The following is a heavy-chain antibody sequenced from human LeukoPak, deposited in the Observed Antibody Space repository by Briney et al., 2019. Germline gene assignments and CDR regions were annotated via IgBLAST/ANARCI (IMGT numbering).Heavy chain of an antibody. Sequence: PGGSLRLSCAASGLMFDEYGMSWVRQVPGKGLEWVCGINRIGSITGCADSVKGRFTISRDNAKNFLFLDMNSLRVEDTAFYHCARKGVGGELGGFDYWGQGTLVTVPS. V-gene: IGHV3-20*01. J-gene: IGHJ4*02. CDR1: GLMFDEYG. CDR2: INRIGSIT. D-gene: IGHD3-16*01. CDR3: ARKGVGGELGGFDY.